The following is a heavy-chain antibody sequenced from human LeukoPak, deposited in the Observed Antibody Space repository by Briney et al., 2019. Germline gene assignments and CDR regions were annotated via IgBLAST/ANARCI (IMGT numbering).Heavy chain of an antibody. CDR2: IKQDGSEK. V-gene: IGHV3-7*01. Sequence: QPGGSLRLSCAASGFTFSSYWMSWVRQAPGKGLEWVANIKQDGSEKYYVDSVKGRFTISRDNAKNSLYLQMNSLRAEDTAVYYCARDPSSGNYDFWSGYLGDAFDIWGQGTMVTVSS. CDR1: GFTFSSYW. J-gene: IGHJ3*02. CDR3: ARDPSSGNYDFWSGYLGDAFDI. D-gene: IGHD3-3*01.